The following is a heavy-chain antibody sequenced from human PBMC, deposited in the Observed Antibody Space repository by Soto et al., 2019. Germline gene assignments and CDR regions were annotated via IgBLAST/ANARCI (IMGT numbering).Heavy chain of an antibody. CDR3: AKDPDPYSSSYYFDY. J-gene: IGHJ4*02. V-gene: IGHV3-9*01. CDR1: GFTFDDYA. CDR2: ISWNSGSI. D-gene: IGHD6-6*01. Sequence: EVQLVESGGGLVQPGRSLRLSCAASGFTFDDYAMHWVRQAPGKGLEWVSGISWNSGSIGYADSVKGRFNISRDNAKNSLYLQMNSLRAEDTALYYCAKDPDPYSSSYYFDYWGQGTLVTVSS.